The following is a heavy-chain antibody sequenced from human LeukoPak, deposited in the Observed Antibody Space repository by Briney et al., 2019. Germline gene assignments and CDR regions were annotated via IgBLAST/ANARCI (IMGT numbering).Heavy chain of an antibody. J-gene: IGHJ4*02. D-gene: IGHD5-18*01. CDR1: GGSISSSSYY. CDR2: IYYSGIT. CDR3: ARVKVTYYFDY. Sequence: SETLSLTCTVSGGSISSSSYYWGWIRQPPGKGLEWIGSIYYSGITYYNPSLKSRVTISVDTSKNQFSLKLSSVTAADTAVYYCARVKVTYYFDYWGQGTLVTVSS. V-gene: IGHV4-39*07.